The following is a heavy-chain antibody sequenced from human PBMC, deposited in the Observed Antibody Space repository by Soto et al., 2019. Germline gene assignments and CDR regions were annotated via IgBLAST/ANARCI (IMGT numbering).Heavy chain of an antibody. J-gene: IGHJ5*02. D-gene: IGHD6-19*01. CDR3: ARYSSGWYRTGGFDP. Sequence: ASVKVSCKVSGYTLTELSIHWVRQAPGEGLEWMGGFDLENGETIYAQRFQGRVTMTEESSADTPYMELSSLRSEDTAVYYCARYSSGWYRTGGFDPWGQGTLVTVSS. CDR1: GYTLTELS. CDR2: FDLENGET. V-gene: IGHV1-24*01.